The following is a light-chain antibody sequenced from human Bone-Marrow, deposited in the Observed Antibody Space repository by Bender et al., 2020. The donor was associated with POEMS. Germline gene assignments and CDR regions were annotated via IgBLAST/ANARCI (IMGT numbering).Light chain of an antibody. J-gene: IGLJ2*01. CDR2: QDR. V-gene: IGLV3-1*01. CDR3: QAWDTTSQAI. CDR1: KLGDKY. Sequence: SYDLTQPPSVSVSPGQTATITCSGNKLGDKYACWYQQKPGQSPVLVIYQDRKRPSGISERFSGSKSGNTATLTISGTQTLDEADYYCQAWDTTSQAIFGGGTKLTVL.